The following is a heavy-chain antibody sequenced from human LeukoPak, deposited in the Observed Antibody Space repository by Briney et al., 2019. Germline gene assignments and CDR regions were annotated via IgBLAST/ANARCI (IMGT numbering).Heavy chain of an antibody. CDR1: RYNFNMYW. Sequence: GESLKISCKASRYNFNMYWIGWVRQMPGKVLEWMGIIYPDDSHTIYSPSFQGQVTISADKSISTAYLQWSSLKASDTAMYYCARQASSSSWYEVSWFDPWGQGTLVTVSS. CDR3: ARQASSSSWYEVSWFDP. V-gene: IGHV5-51*01. D-gene: IGHD6-13*01. J-gene: IGHJ5*02. CDR2: IYPDDSHT.